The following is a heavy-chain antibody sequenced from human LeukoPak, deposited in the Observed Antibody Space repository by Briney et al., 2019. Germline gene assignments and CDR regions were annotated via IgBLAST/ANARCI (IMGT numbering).Heavy chain of an antibody. Sequence: PSETLSLTCTVSGGSISSGSYYWSWIRQPAGKGLEWIGRIYTSGSTNYNPSLKSRVTISVDTSKNRFSLRLNSVTAADTAVYYCVRDRITVTPFDYWGQGILVTVSS. CDR3: VRDRITVTPFDY. J-gene: IGHJ4*02. V-gene: IGHV4-61*02. CDR1: GGSISSGSYY. CDR2: IYTSGST. D-gene: IGHD4-17*01.